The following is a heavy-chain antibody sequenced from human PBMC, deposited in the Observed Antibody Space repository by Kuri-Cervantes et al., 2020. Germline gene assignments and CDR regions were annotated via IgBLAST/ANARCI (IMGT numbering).Heavy chain of an antibody. CDR3: ARVNTTMAWYQYYYMDV. Sequence: GESLKISCAASGFTFSSYDMYWVRQVTGKGLEWVSAIGTAGDTYYLDSVKGRFTISRENAKNSLYLQMNSLRAGDTAVYYCARVNTTMAWYQYYYMDVWGKGTTVTVSS. J-gene: IGHJ6*03. CDR1: GFTFSSYD. CDR2: IGTAGDT. D-gene: IGHD2-2*01. V-gene: IGHV3-13*01.